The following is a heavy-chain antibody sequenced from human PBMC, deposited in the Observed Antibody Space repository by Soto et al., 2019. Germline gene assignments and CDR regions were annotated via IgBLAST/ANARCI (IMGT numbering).Heavy chain of an antibody. CDR1: RGCITSSSYY. CDR2: IYYSGST. J-gene: IGHJ3*02. CDR3: ASYDFWSGYLLSGAFDI. Sequence: SETLDLTCTVSRGCITSSSYYWGWIRQPPGKGLEWIGSIYYSGSTYYNPSLKSRVTISVDTSKNQFSLKLSSVTAADTAVYYCASYDFWSGYLLSGAFDIWGQGTMVTVSS. V-gene: IGHV4-39*01. D-gene: IGHD3-3*01.